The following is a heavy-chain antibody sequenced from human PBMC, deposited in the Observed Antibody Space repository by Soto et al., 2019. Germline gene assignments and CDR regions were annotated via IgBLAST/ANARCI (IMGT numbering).Heavy chain of an antibody. D-gene: IGHD5-12*01. CDR3: AGYSGYEFDY. V-gene: IGHV4-59*01. CDR2: IYYSGST. J-gene: IGHJ4*02. CDR1: GGSISSDY. Sequence: SETLSLTCTVSGGSISSDYWSWIRQPPGKGLEWIGYIYYSGSTNYNPSLKSRVTISVDTSKNQFSLKLSSVTAADTAVYYCAGYSGYEFDYWGQGTLVTVS.